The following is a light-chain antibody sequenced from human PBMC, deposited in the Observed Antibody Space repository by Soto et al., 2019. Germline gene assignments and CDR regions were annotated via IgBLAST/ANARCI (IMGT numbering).Light chain of an antibody. CDR2: AAS. CDR3: QQANAFPLT. CDR1: QSISSW. J-gene: IGKJ4*01. V-gene: IGKV1D-12*01. Sequence: DIQMTQSPSSMSASIGDRVTITCRASQSISSWLAWYQQKPGKAPKLLIYAASTLQSGVPSRFSGSGSGTDFTPTISGLQPEDCATYCCQQANAFPLTFGGGTKVEIK.